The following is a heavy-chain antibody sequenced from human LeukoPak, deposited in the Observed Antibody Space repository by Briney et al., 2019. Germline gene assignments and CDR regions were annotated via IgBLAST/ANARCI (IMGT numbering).Heavy chain of an antibody. J-gene: IGHJ5*02. CDR3: ARGESSAYRKEYNWFDP. Sequence: ASVKVSCKASGYTFTNYAMNWVRQAPGQGLEWMGWINTNTGNPTYAQGFTGRFVFSLDTSVSTAYLQISSLKAEDTAVYYCARGESSAYRKEYNWFDPWGQGTLVTVSS. V-gene: IGHV7-4-1*02. CDR1: GYTFTNYA. CDR2: INTNTGNP. D-gene: IGHD3-22*01.